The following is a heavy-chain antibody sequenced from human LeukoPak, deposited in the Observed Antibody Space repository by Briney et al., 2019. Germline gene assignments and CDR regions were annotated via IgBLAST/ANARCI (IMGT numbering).Heavy chain of an antibody. J-gene: IGHJ4*02. CDR1: GGSVSSDSYY. CDR3: ARLSLYNTQDY. V-gene: IGHV4-39*01. CDR2: IYYSGST. Sequence: KSSETLSLTCTVSGGSVSSDSYYWTWIRQPPGKGLEWIGSIYYSGSTYYNPSLKSRVTISVDTSKNQFSLKLSSVTAADTAVYYCARLSLYNTQDYWGQGTLVTVSS. D-gene: IGHD5-24*01.